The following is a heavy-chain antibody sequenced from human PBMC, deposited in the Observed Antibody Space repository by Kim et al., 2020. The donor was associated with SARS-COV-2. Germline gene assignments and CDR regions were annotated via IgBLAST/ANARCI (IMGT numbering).Heavy chain of an antibody. D-gene: IGHD1-26*01. J-gene: IGHJ4*02. CDR3: ARAGAGSYYGFDY. V-gene: IGHV4-30-2*04. Sequence: NPSLKGRVNISVDTSKNQFSLKLGSVNAASTAVYYCARAGAGSYYGFDYWGQGTLVTVSS.